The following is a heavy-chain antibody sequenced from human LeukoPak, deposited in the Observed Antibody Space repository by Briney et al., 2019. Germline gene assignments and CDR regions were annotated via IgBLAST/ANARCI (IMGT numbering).Heavy chain of an antibody. CDR1: GFTVSSNY. CDR2: IYSGGST. V-gene: IGHV3-66*04. J-gene: IGHJ6*03. D-gene: IGHD3-10*01. Sequence: HAGGSLRLSCAASGFTVSSNYMSWVRQAPGKGLEWVSVIYSGGSTYYADSVKGRFTISRDNSKNTLYLQMNSMRAEDTAVYYCASHGSGSYYSRFYYYMDVWGKGTTVTISS. CDR3: ASHGSGSYYSRFYYYMDV.